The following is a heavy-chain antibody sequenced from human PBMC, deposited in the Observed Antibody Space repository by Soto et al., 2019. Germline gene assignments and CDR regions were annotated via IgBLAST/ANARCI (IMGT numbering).Heavy chain of an antibody. J-gene: IGHJ4*02. CDR1: GLTFSSND. CDR2: ISSSSSPI. CDR3: ARENYFDY. V-gene: IGHV3-48*01. Sequence: GGSLRLSCAAAGLTFSSNDMNWVRQAPGKGLEWVSYISSSSSPIYYADSVRGRFTISRDNAKNSLYLQMNSLRAEDTAVYYCARENYFDYWGQGTLVTVSS.